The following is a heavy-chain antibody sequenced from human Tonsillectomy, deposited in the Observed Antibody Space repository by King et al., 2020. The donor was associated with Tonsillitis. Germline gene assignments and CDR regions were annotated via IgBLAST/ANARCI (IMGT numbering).Heavy chain of an antibody. J-gene: IGHJ2*01. D-gene: IGHD5-24*01. CDR2: IWYDGSNK. CDR1: GFIFTNYG. CDR3: ARSRRSEDGYNFWYFDF. V-gene: IGHV3-33*08. Sequence: VQLVESGGGVVQPGRSLRLSCAASGFIFTNYGMHWVRQAPGKGLEWVAVIWYDGSNKYYADSVKGRFTISRDNSKNTLYLQMTSLRAEDTAVYYCARSRRSEDGYNFWYFDFWGRGTLVTVSS.